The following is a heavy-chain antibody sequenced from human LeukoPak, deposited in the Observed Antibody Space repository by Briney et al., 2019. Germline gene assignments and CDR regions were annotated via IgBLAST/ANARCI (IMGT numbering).Heavy chain of an antibody. CDR1: VYTFTVYY. Sequence: ASVTVSFTSSVYTFTVYYMHWVRQAPGQGLEWLGWINPNSGGTNYAQKFQGRVTMTRDTSISTDYMELSRLRSDDTAVYYCARDLHYDILTGYNYWGQGTLVTVSS. CDR2: INPNSGGT. CDR3: ARDLHYDILTGYNY. D-gene: IGHD3-9*01. J-gene: IGHJ4*02. V-gene: IGHV1-2*02.